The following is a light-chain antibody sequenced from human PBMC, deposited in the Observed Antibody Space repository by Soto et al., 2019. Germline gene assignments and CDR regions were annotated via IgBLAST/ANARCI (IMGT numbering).Light chain of an antibody. CDR1: QTISRF. V-gene: IGKV3-11*01. Sequence: EIVLTQSPATLSLSPGERATLSCRASQTISRFLAWYQQKPGQSPRLLIYDASNRATGIPARFSGSGSGTDFTLTISSLEPDDFAVYYCQQRGNWPLTFGGGTKVEIK. CDR3: QQRGNWPLT. J-gene: IGKJ4*01. CDR2: DAS.